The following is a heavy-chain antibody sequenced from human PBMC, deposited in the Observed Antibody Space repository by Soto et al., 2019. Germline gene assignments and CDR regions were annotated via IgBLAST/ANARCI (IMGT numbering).Heavy chain of an antibody. Sequence: SLRLSCAASGFTFSSYAMSWVRQAPGKGLEWVTAISGSGGSTYYADSVKGRFTISRDNSKNTLYLQMNSLRAEDTAVYYCAKRQHLGYCSSTSCLSDYWGQGTLVTVSS. CDR3: AKRQHLGYCSSTSCLSDY. CDR2: ISGSGGST. D-gene: IGHD2-2*01. J-gene: IGHJ4*02. V-gene: IGHV3-23*01. CDR1: GFTFSSYA.